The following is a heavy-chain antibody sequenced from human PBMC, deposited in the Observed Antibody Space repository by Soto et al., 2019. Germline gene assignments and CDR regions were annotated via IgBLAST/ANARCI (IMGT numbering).Heavy chain of an antibody. V-gene: IGHV4-59*01. Sequence: PSETLSLTCTVSGGSISSYYWSWIRQPPGKGLEWIGYIYYSGSTNYNPSLKSRVTISVDTSKNQFSLKLSSVTAADTAVYYCARVIRLYYFDYWGQGTLVTVSS. D-gene: IGHD3-10*01. CDR3: ARVIRLYYFDY. CDR1: GGSISSYY. J-gene: IGHJ4*02. CDR2: IYYSGST.